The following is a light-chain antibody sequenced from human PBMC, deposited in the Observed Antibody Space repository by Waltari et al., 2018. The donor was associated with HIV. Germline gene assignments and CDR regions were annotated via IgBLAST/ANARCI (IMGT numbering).Light chain of an antibody. V-gene: IGLV1-44*01. J-gene: IGLJ3*02. Sequence: QSVLTQPPSASGPPGQRITISCSGGSSNTGSKTVNWYQKLTGTAPKLLIYSNNQRPSGVPDRFSGSKSGTSASLAISGLQAEDEADYYCAAWDDSLNGRNWVFGGGTKLTVL. CDR3: AAWDDSLNGRNWV. CDR1: SSNTGSKT. CDR2: SNN.